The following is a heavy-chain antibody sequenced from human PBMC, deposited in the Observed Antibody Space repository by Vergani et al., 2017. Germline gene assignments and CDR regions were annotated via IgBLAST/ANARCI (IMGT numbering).Heavy chain of an antibody. CDR1: GGSISSYY. D-gene: IGHD5-24*01. CDR3: ARSGRWLQFRNWFDP. CDR2: IYYSGST. Sequence: QVQLQESGPGLVKPSETLSLTCTVSGGSISSYYWSWIRQPPGKGLEWIGYIYYSGSTNYNPSLKSRVTISVDTSNNQFALKLSSVTAADTAVYYCARSGRWLQFRNWFDPWGQGTLVTVSS. V-gene: IGHV4-59*01. J-gene: IGHJ5*02.